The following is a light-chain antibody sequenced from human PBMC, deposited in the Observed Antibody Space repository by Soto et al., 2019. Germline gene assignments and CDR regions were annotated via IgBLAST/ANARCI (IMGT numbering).Light chain of an antibody. CDR1: QRIYSN. CDR2: GAS. J-gene: IGKJ4*01. CDR3: QQYHHWPVT. Sequence: VMTQSPCTPSPPPGERVTFSCRASQRIYSNLAWYQHTPGQAPRLLISGASTGATGLPSRFSGSGSGTDFTLTINSLQSEDVAVYYCQQYHHWPVTFGGGAKV. V-gene: IGKV3-15*01.